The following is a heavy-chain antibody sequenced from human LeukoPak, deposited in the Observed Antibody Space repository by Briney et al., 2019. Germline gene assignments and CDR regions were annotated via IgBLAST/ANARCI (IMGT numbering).Heavy chain of an antibody. Sequence: DPSETLSLTCTVSGGSISGYYWSWIRQPAGKGLGWIGRILTSGSTNYNPSLQSRVTLSVDTSNNQFSLKLSSVTAADTAVYYCARKGGSSTGDYYFDYWGQGTLVTVSS. D-gene: IGHD1-26*01. V-gene: IGHV4-4*07. CDR3: ARKGGSSTGDYYFDY. CDR2: ILTSGST. J-gene: IGHJ4*02. CDR1: GGSISGYY.